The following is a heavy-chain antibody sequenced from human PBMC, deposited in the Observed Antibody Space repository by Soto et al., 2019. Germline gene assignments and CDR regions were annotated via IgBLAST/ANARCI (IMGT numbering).Heavy chain of an antibody. J-gene: IGHJ6*02. V-gene: IGHV1-58*02. CDR1: GFTFTSSA. Sequence: SVKVSCKASGFTFTSSAMQWVRQARGQRLEWIGWIVVGSGNTNYAQKFQERVTITRDTSISTAYMELSRLRSDDTAVYYCARERGQWYSSGWSPYYYGMDVWGQGTTVTVSS. CDR2: IVVGSGNT. CDR3: ARERGQWYSSGWSPYYYGMDV. D-gene: IGHD6-19*01.